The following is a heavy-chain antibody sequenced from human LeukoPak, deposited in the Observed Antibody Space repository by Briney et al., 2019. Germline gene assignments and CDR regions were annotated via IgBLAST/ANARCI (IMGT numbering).Heavy chain of an antibody. Sequence: GGSLRLSCAASGFTFSSYAMSWVRQAPGRGLEWVSAISGSGGSTYYADSVKGRFTISRDNSKNTLYLQMNSLRAVDTAVYYCAKAILTVTTCLFDYWGQGTLVTVSS. J-gene: IGHJ4*02. CDR2: ISGSGGST. D-gene: IGHD4-17*01. CDR3: AKAILTVTTCLFDY. CDR1: GFTFSSYA. V-gene: IGHV3-23*01.